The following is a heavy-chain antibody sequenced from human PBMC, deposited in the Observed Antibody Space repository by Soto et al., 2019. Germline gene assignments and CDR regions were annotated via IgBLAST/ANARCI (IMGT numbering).Heavy chain of an antibody. V-gene: IGHV3-23*01. J-gene: IGHJ3*02. D-gene: IGHD3-22*01. CDR3: AKDHYYDSSGYYSHAFDI. CDR1: GFTFSSYA. Sequence: GGSLRLSCAASGFTFSSYAMSWVRQAPGKGLEWVSAISGSGGSTYYADSVKGRFTISRDNSKNTLYLQMNSLRAEDTAVYYCAKDHYYDSSGYYSHAFDIWGQGTMVTVSS. CDR2: ISGSGGST.